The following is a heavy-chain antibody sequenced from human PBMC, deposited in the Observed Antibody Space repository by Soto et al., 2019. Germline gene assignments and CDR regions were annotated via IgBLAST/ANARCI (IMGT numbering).Heavy chain of an antibody. CDR2: IIPIFGTA. Sequence: ASVKVSCKASGGTFSSYAISWVRQAPGQGLEWMGGIIPIFGTANYAQKFQGRVTITADESTSTAYMELSSLRSEDTAVYYCARQGEYSSGWSPHPHYWGQGTLVTVSS. J-gene: IGHJ4*02. CDR3: ARQGEYSSGWSPHPHY. V-gene: IGHV1-69*13. D-gene: IGHD6-19*01. CDR1: GGTFSSYA.